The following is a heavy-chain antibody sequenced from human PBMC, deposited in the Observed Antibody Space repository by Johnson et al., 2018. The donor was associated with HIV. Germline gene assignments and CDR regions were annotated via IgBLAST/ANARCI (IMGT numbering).Heavy chain of an antibody. CDR3: ARGYSSSSEDAFDI. J-gene: IGHJ3*02. CDR2: IKQDGSEK. CDR1: GFTFSSYW. D-gene: IGHD6-13*01. Sequence: VQLVESGGGVVQPGRSLRLSCAASGFTFSSYWMTWVRQAPGKGLEWVANIKQDGSEKYYVASVRGRFTISRDNAKNSLSLQMNNLRAEDTAMYYCARGYSSSSEDAFDIWGQGTLVTVSS. V-gene: IGHV3-7*05.